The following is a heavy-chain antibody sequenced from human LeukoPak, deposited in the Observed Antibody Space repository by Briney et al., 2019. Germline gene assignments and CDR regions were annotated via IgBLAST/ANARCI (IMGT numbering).Heavy chain of an antibody. Sequence: ASVKVSFKASGYTFTSYYMHWVRQAPGQGLEWMGIINSSGGSTSYAQKFQGRVTMTRDTSTSTVYMELSSLRSEDTAVYYCARELGHWLQLKTFDYWGQGTLVTVSS. J-gene: IGHJ4*02. CDR2: INSSGGST. D-gene: IGHD5-24*01. V-gene: IGHV1-46*01. CDR3: ARELGHWLQLKTFDY. CDR1: GYTFTSYY.